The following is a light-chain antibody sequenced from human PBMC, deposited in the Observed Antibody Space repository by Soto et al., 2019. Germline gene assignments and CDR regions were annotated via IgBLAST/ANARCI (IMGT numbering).Light chain of an antibody. CDR3: QQRSNWPLMYT. J-gene: IGKJ2*01. CDR1: QSVSSY. Sequence: EIVLTQSPATLSLSPGERATLSCRASQSVSSYLAWYQQKPGQAPRLLIYDASNRATGIPARFSGSGSGTDFTLTISSLEPEDFAVYYCQQRSNWPLMYTFGQVTKLEIK. CDR2: DAS. V-gene: IGKV3-11*01.